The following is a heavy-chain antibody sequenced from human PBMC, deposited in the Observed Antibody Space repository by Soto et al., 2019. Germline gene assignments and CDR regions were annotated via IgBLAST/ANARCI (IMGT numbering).Heavy chain of an antibody. CDR2: IIPIFGTA. V-gene: IGHV1-69*12. CDR1: GGTFSSYA. D-gene: IGHD3-10*01. CDR3: ARGSTMVRGTMTVSDY. Sequence: QVQLVQSGAEVKKPGSSVKVSCKASGGTFSSYAISWVRQAPGQGLEWMGGIIPIFGTANYAQKFQGRVTITADESKSTADMELSSLRSEDTAVYYCARGSTMVRGTMTVSDYWGQGTLVTVSS. J-gene: IGHJ4*02.